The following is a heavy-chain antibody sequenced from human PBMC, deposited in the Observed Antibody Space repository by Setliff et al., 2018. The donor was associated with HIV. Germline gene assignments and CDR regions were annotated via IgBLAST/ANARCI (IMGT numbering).Heavy chain of an antibody. CDR2: ITPSGDT. CDR1: GDSITHYY. J-gene: IGHJ3*02. D-gene: IGHD2-21*02. Sequence: PSETLSLTCSVSGDSITHYYWNWIRQPPGKGLEWIGEITPSGDTNYIPSLKSRVTMSLDTSKNQFSLNLNSVTAADTAVYYCARGQGCGGGCHYAFEMWGQGTMVTVSS. V-gene: IGHV4-4*09. CDR3: ARGQGCGGGCHYAFEM.